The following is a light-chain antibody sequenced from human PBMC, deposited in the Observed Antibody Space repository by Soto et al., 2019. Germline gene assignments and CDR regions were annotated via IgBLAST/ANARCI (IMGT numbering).Light chain of an antibody. CDR3: QQYNNWPKM. V-gene: IGKV3-15*01. J-gene: IGKJ1*01. CDR2: RAS. Sequence: IVMTQSPATLSVSPGERATLSCRASQGVNSNLAWYQQKPGQSPRLLIYRASTRATGIPARFSGSGSGTEFTLTISSLQSEDFAVYYCQQYNNWPKMFGQGTKVDIK. CDR1: QGVNSN.